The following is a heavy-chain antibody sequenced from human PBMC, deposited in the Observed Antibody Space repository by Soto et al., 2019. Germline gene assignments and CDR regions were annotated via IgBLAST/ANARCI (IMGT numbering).Heavy chain of an antibody. CDR3: ARNRGWEMLDY. CDR1: GFTFTHYW. J-gene: IGHJ4*02. V-gene: IGHV3-7*01. CDR2: INIDETEK. D-gene: IGHD6-19*01. Sequence: EVQLVESGGALVQPGGSLRLSCATSGFTFTHYWMNWVRQAPGKGLEWVANINIDETEKYYGDSVKGRFTISRDNAKNSLYLQMDSLRDEDMAVYYCARNRGWEMLDYWGQGTLVTLSS.